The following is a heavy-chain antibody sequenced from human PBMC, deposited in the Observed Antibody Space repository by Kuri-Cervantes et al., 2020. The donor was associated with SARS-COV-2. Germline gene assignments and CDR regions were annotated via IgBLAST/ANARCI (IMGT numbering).Heavy chain of an antibody. V-gene: IGHV3-21*01. CDR2: ISSSSSYI. Sequence: GESLKISCAASGFTFSSYSMNWVRQAPGKGLEWVSSISSSSSYIYYADSVKGRFTISRDNAKNSLYLQMNSLRDEDTAVYYCAREAPCRIVGAICYGMDVWGQGTTVTVSS. CDR1: GFTFSSYS. J-gene: IGHJ6*02. CDR3: AREAPCRIVGAICYGMDV. D-gene: IGHD1-26*01.